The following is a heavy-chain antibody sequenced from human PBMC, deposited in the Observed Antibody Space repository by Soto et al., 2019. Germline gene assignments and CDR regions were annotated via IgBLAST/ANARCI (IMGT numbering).Heavy chain of an antibody. CDR2: IYYTGTT. CDR3: ARVVPAAIPWFDP. D-gene: IGHD2-2*01. V-gene: IGHV4-59*01. Sequence: SETLSLTCTVSGDSISSFYWSWIRQPPGKGLEWIGKIYYTGTTNYSPSLKSRVTISVDTSKNQFSLKLSSVTAADTAVYYCARVVPAAIPWFDPWGQGTLVTVSS. J-gene: IGHJ5*02. CDR1: GDSISSFY.